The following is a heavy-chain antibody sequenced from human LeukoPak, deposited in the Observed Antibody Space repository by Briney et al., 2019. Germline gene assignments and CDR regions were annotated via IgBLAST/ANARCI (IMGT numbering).Heavy chain of an antibody. Sequence: GESLQISCKGSGYSFTSYWIGWVRQLPGKGLEWMGIIYPGDSDTRYSPSFQGQVTISADKSISTAYLQWSSLKASDTAMYYCATRIAAAGTGYYYMDVWGKGTTVTVSS. J-gene: IGHJ6*03. CDR3: ATRIAAAGTGYYYMDV. CDR2: IYPGDSDT. CDR1: GYSFTSYW. V-gene: IGHV5-51*01. D-gene: IGHD6-13*01.